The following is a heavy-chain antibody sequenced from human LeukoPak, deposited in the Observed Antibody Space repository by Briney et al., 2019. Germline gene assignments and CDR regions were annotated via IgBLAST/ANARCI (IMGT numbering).Heavy chain of an antibody. CDR1: GFTFNSYE. J-gene: IGHJ4*02. D-gene: IGHD4-17*01. Sequence: GGSLRLSCAASGFTFNSYEMNWVREAPGKGLEGVSYISSSGSTIYYADSVKGRFTISRDNAKNSLYLQMNGLRAEDTAVYYCARGDRGSDYLSEDFDYWGQGTLVTVSS. CDR2: ISSSGSTI. CDR3: ARGDRGSDYLSEDFDY. V-gene: IGHV3-48*03.